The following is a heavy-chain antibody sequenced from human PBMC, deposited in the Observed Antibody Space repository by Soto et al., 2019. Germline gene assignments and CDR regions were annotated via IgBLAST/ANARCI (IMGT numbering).Heavy chain of an antibody. D-gene: IGHD2-21*01. CDR1: GGSLSSCNW. CDR2: IYRYGST. Sequence: QVQLQESGPRLVKPSGTLSLTCAVYGGSLSSCNWWSWVRQPPGKGLEWIGEIYRYGSTSYNPSPKGPVTNAGAQAKKQIALRVSALDPGDTAVVFCAGGGRPGQIDWFDPWGQGILVTVSS. V-gene: IGHV4-4*02. J-gene: IGHJ5*02. CDR3: AGGGRPGQIDWFDP.